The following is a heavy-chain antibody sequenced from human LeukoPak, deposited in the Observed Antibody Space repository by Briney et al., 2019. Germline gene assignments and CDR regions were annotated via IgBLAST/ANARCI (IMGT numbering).Heavy chain of an antibody. V-gene: IGHV1-18*01. J-gene: IGHJ4*02. CDR3: ARDHGYSSSSGNDY. CDR2: ISAYNGNT. CDR1: GYTFTSYD. Sequence: GASVKVSCKASGYTFTSYDISWVRQAPGQGLEWMGWISAYNGNTNYAQKLQGRVTMTTDTSTSTAYMELRSLRSDDTAVYYCARDHGYSSSSGNDYWGQGTLVTVSS. D-gene: IGHD6-6*01.